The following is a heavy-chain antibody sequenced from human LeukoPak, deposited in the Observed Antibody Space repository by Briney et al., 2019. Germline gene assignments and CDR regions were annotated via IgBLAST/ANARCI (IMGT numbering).Heavy chain of an antibody. CDR1: GFNFKKYA. D-gene: IGHD2-15*01. CDR2: ISGSGGGT. CDR3: VKDLGSAITSALALDV. Sequence: GGSLRRSCAAFGFNFKKYAMHWVRQTPERGLEWVAGISGSGGGTYYAGSVKGRFTISRDHRKNLLHLQMNSLRPDDSAVYYCVKDLGSAITSALALDVWGQGTTVTVPS. V-gene: IGHV3-23*01. J-gene: IGHJ6*02.